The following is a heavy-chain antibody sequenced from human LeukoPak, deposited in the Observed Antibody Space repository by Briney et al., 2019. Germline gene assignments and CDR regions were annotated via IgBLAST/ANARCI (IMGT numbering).Heavy chain of an antibody. V-gene: IGHV1-2*02. Sequence: ASVKVSCKASGYTLTAYYIHWVRQAPGQGLEWMRWINPNSGGTNYAQKFQGRVTTTRDTSISTAYMELSRLRSDDTAVYYCARGDYYDSGTYRNWFDPWGQGTLVTVSS. CDR2: INPNSGGT. D-gene: IGHD3-10*01. J-gene: IGHJ5*02. CDR1: GYTLTAYY. CDR3: ARGDYYDSGTYRNWFDP.